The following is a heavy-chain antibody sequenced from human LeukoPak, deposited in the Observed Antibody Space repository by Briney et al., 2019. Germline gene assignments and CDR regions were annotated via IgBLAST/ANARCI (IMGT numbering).Heavy chain of an antibody. D-gene: IGHD3-22*01. J-gene: IGHJ4*02. Sequence: PGGSLRLSCAASGFTFSSYEMNWVRQAPGKGLEWVSYISSSGSTIYYADSVKGRFTISRDNAKNTLYLQMNSLRAEDTAVYYCARGVDSLSHWGQGALVTVSS. CDR1: GFTFSSYE. CDR2: ISSSGSTI. CDR3: ARGVDSLSH. V-gene: IGHV3-48*03.